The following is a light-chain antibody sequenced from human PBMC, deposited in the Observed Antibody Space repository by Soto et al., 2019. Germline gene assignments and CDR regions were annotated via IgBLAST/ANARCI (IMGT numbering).Light chain of an antibody. CDR3: AAWDDSLSGQV. CDR2: RNN. Sequence: QSVLTQPPSASGTPGQSVTISCSGSSSNIGSNYVYWYQQLPGTAPKLLIYRNNQRPSGVPDRFSGSKSGTSAPLAISGLRSEDEADYYCAAWDDSLSGQVFGTGTKVTV. CDR1: SSNIGSNY. J-gene: IGLJ1*01. V-gene: IGLV1-47*01.